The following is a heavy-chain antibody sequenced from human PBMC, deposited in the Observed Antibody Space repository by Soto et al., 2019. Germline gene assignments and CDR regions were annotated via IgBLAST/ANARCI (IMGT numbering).Heavy chain of an antibody. J-gene: IGHJ6*02. D-gene: IGHD2-15*01. CDR2: TYYRSKWFY. CDR3: ARVSCGGGTCLDGLDV. Sequence: SQTLSLTCAISGDSVSSINACWNWIRQSPSRGLEWLGRTYYRSKWFYDYAVSVKSRMTIDTDTSKNQFSLQLTSVTPEDTAIYYCARVSCGGGTCLDGLDVWGQGTTVTVSS. CDR1: GDSVSSINAC. V-gene: IGHV6-1*01.